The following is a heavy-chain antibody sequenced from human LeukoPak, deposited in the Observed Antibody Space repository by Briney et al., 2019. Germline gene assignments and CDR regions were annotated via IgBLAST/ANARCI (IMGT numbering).Heavy chain of an antibody. J-gene: IGHJ4*02. D-gene: IGHD2-15*01. CDR1: GYTFTGYY. V-gene: IGHV1-18*04. CDR2: INPYNGNT. Sequence: GASVKVSCKASGYTFTGYYMHWVRQAPGQGLEWMGWINPYNGNTNYAQKLQGRVTMTTDTSTSTAYMELRSLRSDDTAVYYCARGGPPGGSGAYSDHWGQGTLVTVSS. CDR3: ARGGPPGGSGAYSDH.